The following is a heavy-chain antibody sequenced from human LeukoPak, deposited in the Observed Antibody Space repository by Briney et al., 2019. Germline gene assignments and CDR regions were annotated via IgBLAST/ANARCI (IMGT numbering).Heavy chain of an antibody. CDR2: IRYDGSNK. D-gene: IGHD3-22*01. V-gene: IGHV3-30*02. Sequence: GGSLRLSCAASGFTFSSYGMHWVRQAPGKGLEWVAFIRYDGSNKYYADSVKGRFTISRDNSKNTLYLQMNSLRAEDTAVYYCARVAYYYDSAGFYLNYYYGMDVWGQGTTVTASS. CDR1: GFTFSSYG. CDR3: ARVAYYYDSAGFYLNYYYGMDV. J-gene: IGHJ6*02.